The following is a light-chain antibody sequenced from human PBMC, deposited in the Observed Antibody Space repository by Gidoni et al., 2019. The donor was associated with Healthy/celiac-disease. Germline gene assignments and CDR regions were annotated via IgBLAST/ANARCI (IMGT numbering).Light chain of an antibody. CDR2: DAS. Sequence: EIVLPQSPATLSLSPGVRATLSCRASQSVSSYLAWYQQKPGQAPRLLIYDASNRATGIPARFSGSGSGTDFTLTISSLQPEDFAVYYCQQRSNWPPITFGGGTKVEIK. J-gene: IGKJ4*01. CDR1: QSVSSY. CDR3: QQRSNWPPIT. V-gene: IGKV3-11*01.